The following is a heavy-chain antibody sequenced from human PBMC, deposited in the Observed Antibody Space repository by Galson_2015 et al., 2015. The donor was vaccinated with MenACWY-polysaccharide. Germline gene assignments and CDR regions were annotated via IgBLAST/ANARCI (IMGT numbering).Heavy chain of an antibody. CDR3: AKDSTDFWSVAGRFDH. D-gene: IGHD3-3*01. CDR2: IRGSGTNT. Sequence: SLRLSCAASGFTFTSYAMSWVRQAPGQGLEWVSAIRGSGTNTYYTDSVKGRFPISRDNSKNTLYLQMNSLRAEDTAVYYCAKDSTDFWSVAGRFDHWGQGTLVTVSS. V-gene: IGHV3-23*01. CDR1: GFTFTSYA. J-gene: IGHJ5*02.